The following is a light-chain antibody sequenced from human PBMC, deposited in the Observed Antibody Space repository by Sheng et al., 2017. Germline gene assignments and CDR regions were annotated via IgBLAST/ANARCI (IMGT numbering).Light chain of an antibody. CDR3: QQYDKWPLN. Sequence: DIVLTQSPATLSVSPGEGATLSCRASQSVSSYLAWYQQKPGQAPRLLIYGASTRATGIPARFSGSGSGTEFTLTISSLQSEDSAEYFCQQYDKWPLNFGGGTKVEIK. J-gene: IGKJ4*01. V-gene: IGKV3-15*01. CDR1: QSVSSY. CDR2: GAS.